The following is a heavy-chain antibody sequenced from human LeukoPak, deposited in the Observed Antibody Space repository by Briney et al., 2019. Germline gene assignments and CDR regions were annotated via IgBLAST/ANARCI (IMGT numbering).Heavy chain of an antibody. CDR2: ISSSSSYI. D-gene: IGHD3-3*01. CDR3: ARDQAGVAPPGAFDI. CDR1: GFTFSSYS. V-gene: IGHV3-21*01. Sequence: PGGSLRLSCAASGFTFSSYSMNWVRQAPGKGLEWVSSISSSSSYIYYADSVKGRFTISRDNAKNSLYLQMNSLRAEDTAVYYCARDQAGVAPPGAFDIWGQGTMVTVSS. J-gene: IGHJ3*02.